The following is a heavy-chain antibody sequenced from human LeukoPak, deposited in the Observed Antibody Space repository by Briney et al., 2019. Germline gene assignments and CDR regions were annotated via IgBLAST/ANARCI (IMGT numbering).Heavy chain of an antibody. J-gene: IGHJ3*02. D-gene: IGHD4-17*01. CDR1: ALRFSSFA. V-gene: IGHV3-23*01. CDR2: IHGSGETT. Sequence: GGSLRLSCAASALRFSSFAMTWVRQVPGKGLEWVSGIHGSGETTYYADSVKGRFTISRDNSREMLYLQMNSLRVEDTAVYYCAKDSNGDYVGAFDSWGQGTMVTVSS. CDR3: AKDSNGDYVGAFDS.